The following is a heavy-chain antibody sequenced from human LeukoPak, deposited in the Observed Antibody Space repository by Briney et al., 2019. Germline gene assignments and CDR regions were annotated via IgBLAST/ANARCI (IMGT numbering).Heavy chain of an antibody. CDR2: INHSGST. V-gene: IGHV4-34*01. CDR1: GGSFSGYY. D-gene: IGHD3-10*01. Sequence: SETLSLTCAVYGGSFSGYYWSWIRQPPGKGLEWIGEINHSGSTNYNPSLKSRVIISVDTSKNQLSLKLSSVTAADTAVYYCARGIRENGFDYWGQGTLVTVSS. CDR3: ARGIRENGFDY. J-gene: IGHJ4*02.